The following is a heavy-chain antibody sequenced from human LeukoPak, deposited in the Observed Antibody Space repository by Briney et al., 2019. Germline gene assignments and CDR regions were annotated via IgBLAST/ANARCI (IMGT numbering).Heavy chain of an antibody. CDR1: GGTFSSYA. D-gene: IGHD5-18*01. Sequence: ASVKVSCKASGGTFSSYAISWVRQAPGQGLEWMGWVNPNSGGTNYAQKFQGRVTVTSDTSISTAYMELSRLRSDDTAVYYCARARGYIYGYDYWGQGTLVTVSS. CDR3: ARARGYIYGYDY. V-gene: IGHV1-2*02. CDR2: VNPNSGGT. J-gene: IGHJ4*02.